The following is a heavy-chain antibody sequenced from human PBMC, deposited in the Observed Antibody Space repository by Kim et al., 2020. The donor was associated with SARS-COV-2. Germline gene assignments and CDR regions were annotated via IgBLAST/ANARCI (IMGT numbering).Heavy chain of an antibody. Sequence: SETLSLTCAVYGGSFSGYYWSWIRQPPGKGLEWIGEINHSGSTNYNPSFKSRVTISVDTSKNQSSLKLSAVPAADTAVYYCAREAKRSITMVRGVIFTPWGQGTLVTVSS. V-gene: IGHV4-34*01. J-gene: IGHJ4*02. CDR1: GGSFSGYY. CDR2: INHSGST. CDR3: AREAKRSITMVRGVIFTP. D-gene: IGHD3-10*01.